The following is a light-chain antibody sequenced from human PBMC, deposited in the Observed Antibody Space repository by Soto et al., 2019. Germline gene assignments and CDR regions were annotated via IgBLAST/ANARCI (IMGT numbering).Light chain of an antibody. J-gene: IGKJ1*01. CDR1: QTISTW. Sequence: DIQMTQSPSTLSGSVGDRVTITCRASQTISTWLAWYQQKPGRAPNLLIYDASSLQSGVPSTFSGSGSGTEFTLTISSLQPGDFATYYCQQYNSYPWTFGQGTKVDIK. CDR3: QQYNSYPWT. CDR2: DAS. V-gene: IGKV1-5*01.